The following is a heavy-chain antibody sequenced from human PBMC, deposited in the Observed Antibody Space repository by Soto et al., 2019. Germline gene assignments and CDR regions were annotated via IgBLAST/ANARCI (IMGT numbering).Heavy chain of an antibody. J-gene: IGHJ4*02. CDR2: ISYDGSNK. D-gene: IGHD1-26*01. CDR1: GFPFTTYG. Sequence: PGGSLRLSCAASGFPFTTYGMHWVREGPGKGLEWVAVISYDGSNKYYADSVKGRFTISRDNAKNSLYLQMNSLRAEDTALYYCAKDIKPTATTLDYWGQGTLVTVSS. V-gene: IGHV3-30*18. CDR3: AKDIKPTATTLDY.